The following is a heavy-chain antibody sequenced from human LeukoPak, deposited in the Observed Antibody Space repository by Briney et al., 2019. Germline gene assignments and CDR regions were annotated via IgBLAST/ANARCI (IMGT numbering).Heavy chain of an antibody. D-gene: IGHD2-15*01. CDR2: IYYSGST. V-gene: IGHV4-39*07. Sequence: PSETLSLTCTVSGGSISSSSYYWGWIRQPPGKGLEWIGSIYYSGSTYYNPSLKSRVTISVDTSKNQFSLKLSSVTAADTAVYYCARGRGVIVVVVAATRYFDYWGQGTLVTVSS. J-gene: IGHJ4*02. CDR3: ARGRGVIVVVVAATRYFDY. CDR1: GGSISSSSYY.